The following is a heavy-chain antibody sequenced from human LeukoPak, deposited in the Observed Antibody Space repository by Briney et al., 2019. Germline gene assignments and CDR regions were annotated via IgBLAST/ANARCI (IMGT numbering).Heavy chain of an antibody. D-gene: IGHD5-12*01. V-gene: IGHV4-38-2*02. CDR3: ARATFYSGYDSI. CDR1: GYSISSGYY. Sequence: SETLSLTCTVSGYSISSGYYWGWIRQPPGKGLEWIGSIYHSGSTYYNPSLKSRVTISVDTSKNQFSLKLSSVTAADTAVYYCARATFYSGYDSIWGQGTMVTVSS. J-gene: IGHJ3*02. CDR2: IYHSGST.